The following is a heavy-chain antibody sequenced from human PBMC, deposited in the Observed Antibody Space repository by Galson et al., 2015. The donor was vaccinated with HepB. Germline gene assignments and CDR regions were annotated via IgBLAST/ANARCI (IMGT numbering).Heavy chain of an antibody. CDR1: GFTFSSYW. Sequence: SLRLSCAASGFTFSSYWMSWVRQAPGKGLEWVANIKQDGSETYYVDSVKGRFTISRDNAKNSLYRQMNSLRAEDTAVYYCAREDQIDDAFDIWGQGTMVTVSS. D-gene: IGHD2-2*01. J-gene: IGHJ3*02. V-gene: IGHV3-7*03. CDR3: AREDQIDDAFDI. CDR2: IKQDGSET.